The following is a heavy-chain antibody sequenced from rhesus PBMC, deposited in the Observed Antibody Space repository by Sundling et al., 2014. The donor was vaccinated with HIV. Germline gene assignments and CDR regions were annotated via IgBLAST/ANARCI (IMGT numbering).Heavy chain of an antibody. CDR2: ISGNSGNT. CDR1: GASISTYW. D-gene: IGHD3-16*01. Sequence: QVQLQESGPGLVKPSETLSLTCTVSGASISTYWWSWVRQPPGKGLEWVGEISGNSGNTNYNPSLKNRVTISKDTSKNQFSLKLNSVTAADTAVYYCARVFYYGGSYYGLDSWGQGVVVTVSS. J-gene: IGHJ6*01. CDR3: ARVFYYGGSYYGLDS. V-gene: IGHV4-80*01.